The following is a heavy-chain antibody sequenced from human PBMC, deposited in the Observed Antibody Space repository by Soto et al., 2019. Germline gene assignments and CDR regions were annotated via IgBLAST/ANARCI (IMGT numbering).Heavy chain of an antibody. V-gene: IGHV5-51*01. J-gene: IGHJ3*02. D-gene: IGHD3-22*01. CDR1: GYIFTSYW. CDR3: ASRLYYYDSSGYPDSDAFDI. CDR2: IYPGDSDT. Sequence: GESLKISCKGSGYIFTSYWIGWVRQMPGKGLEWMGIIYPGDSDTRYSPSFQGQVTISADKSISTAYLQWSSLKASDTAMYYCASRLYYYDSSGYPDSDAFDIWGQGTMVTVSS.